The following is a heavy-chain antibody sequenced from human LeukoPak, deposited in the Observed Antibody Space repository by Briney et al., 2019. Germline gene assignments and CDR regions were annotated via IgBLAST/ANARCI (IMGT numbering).Heavy chain of an antibody. CDR3: ARLEQAVAGSRWFDP. CDR2: IYHTGNT. J-gene: IGHJ5*02. V-gene: IGHV4-39*01. CDR1: GDFIISNNYY. D-gene: IGHD6-19*01. Sequence: PSETLSLTCSVSGDFIISNNYYWVWVRQPPGTELEWIGSIYHTGNTFYRSSLTSRVTMSIDTSRNKFSLSLRSMTAADTAVYYCARLEQAVAGSRWFDPWGRGILVTVSS.